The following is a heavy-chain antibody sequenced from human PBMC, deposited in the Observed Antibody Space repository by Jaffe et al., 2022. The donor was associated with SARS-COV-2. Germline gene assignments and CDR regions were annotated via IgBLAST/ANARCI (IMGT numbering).Heavy chain of an antibody. CDR3: AKASYGSGSYYDNPDY. CDR1: GFTFSSYA. V-gene: IGHV3-23*01. J-gene: IGHJ4*02. D-gene: IGHD3-10*01. CDR2: ISGSGGST. Sequence: EVQLLESGGGLVQPGGSLRLSCAASGFTFSSYAMSWVRQAPGKGLEWVSAISGSGGSTYYADSVKGRFTISRDNSKNTLYLQMNSLRAEDTAVYYCAKASYGSGSYYDNPDYWGQGTLVTVSS.